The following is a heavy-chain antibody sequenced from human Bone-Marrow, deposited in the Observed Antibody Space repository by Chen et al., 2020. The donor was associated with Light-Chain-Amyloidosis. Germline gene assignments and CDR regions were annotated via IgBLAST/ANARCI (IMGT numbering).Heavy chain of an antibody. CDR2: ISYDGSRV. Sequence: VESGGGVVQPGRSLRLSCAASGFTFSSYAMYWVRQAPGKGLEWLAFISYDGSRVSYAGSLKGRFTISRAQSKRKLYLQMNSLVPEDTALYYCARERDGRGLDYWGQGTLVSVST. V-gene: IGHV3-30*03. CDR1: GFTFSSYA. D-gene: IGHD3-10*01. CDR3: ARERDGRGLDY. J-gene: IGHJ4*02.